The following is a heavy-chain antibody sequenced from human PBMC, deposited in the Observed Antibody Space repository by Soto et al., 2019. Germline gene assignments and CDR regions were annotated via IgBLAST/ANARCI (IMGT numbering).Heavy chain of an antibody. Sequence: QVQLQESGPGLVKPSGTLSLTCAVSGGSISSSNWWSWVRQPPGKGLEWIGEIYHSGSTNYNPSLKSRVTISIDKSNTQFSLKLSSVTAADTAVYYCARVSGSYYYGMDVWGQGTTVTVSS. D-gene: IGHD1-26*01. J-gene: IGHJ6*02. CDR3: ARVSGSYYYGMDV. CDR2: IYHSGST. V-gene: IGHV4-4*02. CDR1: GGSISSSNW.